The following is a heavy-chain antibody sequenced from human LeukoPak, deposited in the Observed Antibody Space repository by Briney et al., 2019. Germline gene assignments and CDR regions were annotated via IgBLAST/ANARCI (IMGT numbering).Heavy chain of an antibody. Sequence: SETLSLTCTVSGGSISSGSYYWSWIRQPAGKGLEWIGRFYTSGSTNYNPSLKSRVTISVDTSKNQFSLKLSSVTAADTAVYYCGRPWGYWGQGTLVTVSS. J-gene: IGHJ4*02. V-gene: IGHV4-61*02. CDR2: FYTSGST. CDR1: GGSISSGSYY. CDR3: GRPWGY. D-gene: IGHD7-27*01.